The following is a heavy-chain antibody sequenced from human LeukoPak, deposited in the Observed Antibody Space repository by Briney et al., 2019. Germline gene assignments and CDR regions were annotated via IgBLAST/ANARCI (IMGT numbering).Heavy chain of an antibody. CDR1: GFTFSSYE. CDR3: AKDRQGLYCSGGSCYSDY. D-gene: IGHD2-15*01. Sequence: SGGSLRLSCAASGFTFSSYEMNWVRQAPGKGLEWVSSISSSSSYIYYADSVKGRFTISRDNAKNSLYLQMNSLRAEDTAVYYCAKDRQGLYCSGGSCYSDYWGQGTLVTVSS. V-gene: IGHV3-21*04. J-gene: IGHJ4*02. CDR2: ISSSSSYI.